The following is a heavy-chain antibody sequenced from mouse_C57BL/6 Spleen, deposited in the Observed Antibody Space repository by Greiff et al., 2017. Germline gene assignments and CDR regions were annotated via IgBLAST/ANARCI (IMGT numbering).Heavy chain of an antibody. Sequence: QVQLQQPGAELVKPGASVKLSCKASGYTFTSYWMHWVKQRPGQGLEWIGMIHPNSGSTNYNEKFKSKATLTVDKSSSTAYMQLSSLTSEDSAVYYCARSIGGIYDGYCFDYWGQGTTLTVSS. CDR1: GYTFTSYW. J-gene: IGHJ2*01. D-gene: IGHD2-3*01. CDR2: IHPNSGST. V-gene: IGHV1-64*01. CDR3: ARSIGGIYDGYCFDY.